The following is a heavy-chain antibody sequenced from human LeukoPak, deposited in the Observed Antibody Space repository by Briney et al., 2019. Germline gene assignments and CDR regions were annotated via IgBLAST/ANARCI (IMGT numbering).Heavy chain of an antibody. D-gene: IGHD3-22*01. J-gene: IGHJ4*02. CDR1: GFTFSSYA. Sequence: GGSLRLSCAASGFTFSSYAMSWVRQAPGKGLEWVSAISASSGGSTYYADSVKGRFTISRDNSKNTLYLQMNSLKAEDTAVHYCAKRYYDNSGWFDYWGQGTLVTVSS. CDR2: ISASSGGST. V-gene: IGHV3-23*01. CDR3: AKRYYDNSGWFDY.